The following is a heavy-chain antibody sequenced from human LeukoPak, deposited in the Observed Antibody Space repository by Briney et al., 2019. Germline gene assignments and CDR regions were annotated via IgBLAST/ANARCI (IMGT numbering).Heavy chain of an antibody. V-gene: IGHV3-7*01. CDR1: EFTFSDSW. D-gene: IGHD1-1*01. J-gene: IGHJ4*02. Sequence: GGSLGLSCAASEFTFSDSWMTWVRQAPGKGLEWVANIDQDGSEEYYVDSVKGRFTISRDNAKNSVYLQMNRLRAEDTAVYYCARDRWTDYWGQGTLVTVSS. CDR2: IDQDGSEE. CDR3: ARDRWTDY.